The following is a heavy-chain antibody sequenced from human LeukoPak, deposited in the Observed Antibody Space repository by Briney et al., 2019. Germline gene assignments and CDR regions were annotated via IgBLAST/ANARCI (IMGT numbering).Heavy chain of an antibody. CDR3: AKEGRIAAGTGDYFDY. J-gene: IGHJ4*02. D-gene: IGHD6-13*01. CDR1: GFTFSSYA. CDR2: ISANGDTT. V-gene: IGHV3-23*01. Sequence: GGSLIPSGAASGFTFSSYARSWVRQAPGKGLEGVSIISANGDTTKYADFEERFSTFSRDTANNTFLLQMNSLRADDTAVYYCAKEGRIAAGTGDYFDYWGQGTLVTVSS.